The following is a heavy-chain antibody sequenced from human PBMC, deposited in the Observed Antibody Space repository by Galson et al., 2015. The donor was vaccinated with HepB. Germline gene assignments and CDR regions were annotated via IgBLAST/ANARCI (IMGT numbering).Heavy chain of an antibody. CDR3: ARDYGSGTYYFYYMDV. CDR1: GYTFIDYY. V-gene: IGHV1-2*06. J-gene: IGHJ6*03. D-gene: IGHD3-10*01. CDR2: INPNSGGT. Sequence: SVKASCKASGYTFIDYYIHWVRQAPGQGLEWMGRINPNSGGTDYAQKFQGRVTMTRDTSISTGYMELSRLRSDDTAVYYCARDYGSGTYYFYYMDVWGKGTAVTVSS.